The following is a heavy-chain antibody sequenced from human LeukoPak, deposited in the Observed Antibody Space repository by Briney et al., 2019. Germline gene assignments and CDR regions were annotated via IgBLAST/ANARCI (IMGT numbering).Heavy chain of an antibody. Sequence: SETLSLTCTVSGGSITRSTYYWGWIRQPPGKGLEWIGNFYYSGTTYYNPSLKSRVTISVDTSKNQFSLELISVTAADTAVYYCARELAGTPGYWGQGTLVTVSS. CDR3: ARELAGTPGY. CDR2: FYYSGTT. J-gene: IGHJ4*02. D-gene: IGHD6-19*01. CDR1: GGSITRSTYY. V-gene: IGHV4-39*07.